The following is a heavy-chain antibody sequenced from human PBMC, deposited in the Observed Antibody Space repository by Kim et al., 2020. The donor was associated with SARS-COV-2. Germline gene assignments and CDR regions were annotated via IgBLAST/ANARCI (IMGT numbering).Heavy chain of an antibody. CDR3: AKDWFIYSSGWYGRLFDY. D-gene: IGHD6-19*01. CDR1: GFTFSSYG. V-gene: IGHV3-30*18. Sequence: GGSLRLSCAASGFTFSSYGMHWVRQAPGKGLEWVAVISYDGSNKYYADSVKGRFTISRDNSKNTLYLQMNSLRAEDTAVYYCAKDWFIYSSGWYGRLFDYWGQGTLVTVSS. CDR2: ISYDGSNK. J-gene: IGHJ4*02.